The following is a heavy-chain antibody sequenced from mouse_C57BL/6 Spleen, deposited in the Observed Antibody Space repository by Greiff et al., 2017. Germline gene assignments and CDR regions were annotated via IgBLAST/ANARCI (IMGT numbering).Heavy chain of an antibody. D-gene: IGHD1-1*01. CDR1: GYTFTSYW. CDR2: IDPSDSYT. V-gene: IGHV1-50*01. Sequence: QVQLQQPGAELVKPGASVKLSCKASGYTFTSYWMQWVKQRPGQGLEWIGEIDPSDSYTNYNQKFKGKATLSVDTSSSTAYMQLSSLTSEDSAVYYCAREGPFTTVARFSYAMDYWGQGTSVTVSS. CDR3: AREGPFTTVARFSYAMDY. J-gene: IGHJ4*01.